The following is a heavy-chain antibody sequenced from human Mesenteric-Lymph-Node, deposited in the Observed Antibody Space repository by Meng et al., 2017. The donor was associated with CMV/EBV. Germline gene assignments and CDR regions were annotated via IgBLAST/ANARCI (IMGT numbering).Heavy chain of an antibody. J-gene: IGHJ4*02. Sequence: SETLSLTCTVSSGYISSYYWSWIRQPPGKGLEWIGWVYYSGTTNYNPSLKSRVTISIDTSQNHFSLTLTSVTAADTVVYYCAREGGQLVFDYWGQGTLVTVSS. D-gene: IGHD1-1*01. CDR1: SGYISSYY. V-gene: IGHV4-59*01. CDR3: AREGGQLVFDY. CDR2: VYYSGTT.